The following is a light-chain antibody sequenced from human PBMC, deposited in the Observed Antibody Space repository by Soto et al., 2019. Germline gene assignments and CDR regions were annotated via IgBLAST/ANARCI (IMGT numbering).Light chain of an antibody. CDR1: QSVSSSY. CDR3: QQYGSSPPVT. V-gene: IGKV3-20*01. Sequence: EIVLTQSPGTLSLSPGERATLSCRACQSVSSSYLAWYQQKPGQAPRRLIYGASSRATGIPDRFSGSGSGTDFTLTISRLEPEDFAVYYCQQYGSSPPVTFGQGTRLEIK. CDR2: GAS. J-gene: IGKJ5*01.